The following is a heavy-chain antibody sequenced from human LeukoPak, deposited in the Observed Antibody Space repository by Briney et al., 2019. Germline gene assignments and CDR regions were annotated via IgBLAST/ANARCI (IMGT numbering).Heavy chain of an antibody. V-gene: IGHV3-30*02. CDR3: AKGRGQSYPHYYFDS. CDR1: GFTFDDYA. CDR2: VRYDGSNK. D-gene: IGHD5-18*01. J-gene: IGHJ4*02. Sequence: PGGSLRLSCAASGFTFDDYAMHWVRQAPGKGLEWVAFVRYDGSNKYYADSVKGRFTISRDSSKNTLYLQMNSLRPEDTAVYYCAKGRGQSYPHYYFDSWGQGTLVTVSS.